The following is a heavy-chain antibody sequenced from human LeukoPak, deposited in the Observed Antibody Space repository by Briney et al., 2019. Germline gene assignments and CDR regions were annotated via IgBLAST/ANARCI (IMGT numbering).Heavy chain of an antibody. CDR1: GFTFSLHY. CDR3: ARHRYFYFDL. Sequence: GGSQRLSCAASGFTFSLHYMGWVRQTPGKGLEWVANIKEDGSDTFYVDSVKGRFTISRDNAKNSVYLQMTILRAEDTAVYYCARHRYFYFDLWGQGTLVNVSS. CDR2: IKEDGSDT. V-gene: IGHV3-7*01. J-gene: IGHJ4*02. D-gene: IGHD3-9*01.